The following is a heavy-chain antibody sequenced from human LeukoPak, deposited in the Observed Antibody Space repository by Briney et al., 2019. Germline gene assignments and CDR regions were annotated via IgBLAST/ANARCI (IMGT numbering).Heavy chain of an antibody. V-gene: IGHV4-4*02. CDR2: IYHSGST. Sequence: PSGTLSLTCAVSGGSISGSNWWSWVRQPPGKGLEWIGEIYHSGSTNYNPSLKSRVTISVDKSKNQFSLKLSSVTAADTAVYYCARSDTAKSDAFDIWGQGTMVTVSS. D-gene: IGHD5-18*01. CDR3: ARSDTAKSDAFDI. J-gene: IGHJ3*02. CDR1: GGSISGSNW.